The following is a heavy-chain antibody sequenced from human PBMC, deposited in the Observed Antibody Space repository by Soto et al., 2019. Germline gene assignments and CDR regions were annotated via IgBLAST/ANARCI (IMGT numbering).Heavy chain of an antibody. D-gene: IGHD2-15*01. CDR2: ISGSGGST. V-gene: IGHV3-23*01. CDR1: GFTFSSYA. Sequence: EVQLLESGGGLVQPGGSLRLSCAASGFTFSSYAMSCVRQAPGKGLEWVAAISGSGGSTYYADSVKGRFTISRDNSKNTLYLQMNSLRAEDTAVYYCAKTRDIVVVVAATFDYWGQGTLVTVSS. J-gene: IGHJ4*02. CDR3: AKTRDIVVVVAATFDY.